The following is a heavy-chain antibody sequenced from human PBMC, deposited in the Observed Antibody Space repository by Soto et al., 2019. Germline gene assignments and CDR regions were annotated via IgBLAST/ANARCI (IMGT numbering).Heavy chain of an antibody. D-gene: IGHD2-21*01. Sequence: QVQLQESGPGVVKPSETLSLTCTISGGSISGYYWTWIRQSPGKGLEYIGYIYSGNTNYNPSLDSPITLSVDTSKTHFALDLGSVTAADTDEYYCGRISYHGDSAYWGEGSLVTVSS. CDR2: IYSGNT. CDR1: GGSISGYY. J-gene: IGHJ4*02. CDR3: GRISYHGDSAY. V-gene: IGHV4-59*08.